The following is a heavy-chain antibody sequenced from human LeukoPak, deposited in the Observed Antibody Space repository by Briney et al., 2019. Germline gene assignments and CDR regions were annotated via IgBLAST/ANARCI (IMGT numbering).Heavy chain of an antibody. J-gene: IGHJ6*02. V-gene: IGHV3-23*01. CDR3: ANFYRPVTHYYYHGMDV. CDR2: ISGSGGST. Sequence: GGSLRLSCAASGFTFSSYAMSWVRRAPGKGLEWVSAISGSGGSTYYADSVKGRFTISRDNSKNTLYLQMNSLRAEDTAVYYCANFYRPVTHYYYHGMDVWGQGTTVTVSS. CDR1: GFTFSSYA. D-gene: IGHD4-17*01.